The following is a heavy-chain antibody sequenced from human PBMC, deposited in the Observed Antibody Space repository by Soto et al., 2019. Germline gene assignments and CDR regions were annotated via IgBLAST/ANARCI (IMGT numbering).Heavy chain of an antibody. J-gene: IGHJ4*02. V-gene: IGHV3-74*01. CDR1: GFTFRYYR. CDR3: GSLFEF. CDR2: INNDGSDT. Sequence: EVHLVESGGGLVQPGGSLRLSCAASGFTFRYYRLHWVRQVPGRGPVWVSGINNDGSDTFYADFVEGRFTISRDNAKNTVYLQMDSLRAEDTAVYYCGSLFEFWGQGTLVTVPS.